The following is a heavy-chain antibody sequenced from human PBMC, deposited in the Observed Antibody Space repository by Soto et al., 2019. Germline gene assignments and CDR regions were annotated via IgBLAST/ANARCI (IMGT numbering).Heavy chain of an antibody. J-gene: IGHJ6*02. CDR3: GRDPASYYDGSGSRYGMDV. CDR1: GGSFSGYY. CDR2: INHSGST. V-gene: IGHV4-34*01. Sequence: PSETLSLTCGVYGGSFSGYYWSWVRQPPGKGLEWIGEINHSGSTNYNPSLESRVTISVDTSKNQFSLKLRSVTAADTAVYYCGRDPASYYDGSGSRYGMDVWGQGTTVTVS. D-gene: IGHD3-10*01.